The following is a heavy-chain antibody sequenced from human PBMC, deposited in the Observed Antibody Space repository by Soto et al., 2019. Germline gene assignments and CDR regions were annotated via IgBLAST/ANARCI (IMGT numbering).Heavy chain of an antibody. CDR1: GYTFTGYY. CDR2: INPNSGGT. Sequence: ASVKVSCKASGYTFTGYYMHWVRQAPGQGLEWMGWINPNSGGTNYAQKFQGWVTMTRDTSISTAYMELSRLRSDDTAVYYCARDLQWAAAGPKRLYYGMDVWGQGTTVTVSS. CDR3: ARDLQWAAAGPKRLYYGMDV. D-gene: IGHD6-13*01. J-gene: IGHJ6*02. V-gene: IGHV1-2*04.